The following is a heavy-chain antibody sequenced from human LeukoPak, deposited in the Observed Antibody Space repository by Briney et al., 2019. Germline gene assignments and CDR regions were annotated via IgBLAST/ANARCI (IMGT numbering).Heavy chain of an antibody. Sequence: ASVKVSCKASGYTFTSYGISWVRQAPGQGLEWMGWISAYNGNTNYAQKLQGRVTMTTDTSTSTAYMELRSLRSDDTAVYYCARDGDYYGSGSYYKPDAFDIWGQGTMVTVSS. CDR3: ARDGDYYGSGSYYKPDAFDI. CDR2: ISAYNGNT. D-gene: IGHD3-10*01. CDR1: GYTFTSYG. V-gene: IGHV1-18*01. J-gene: IGHJ3*02.